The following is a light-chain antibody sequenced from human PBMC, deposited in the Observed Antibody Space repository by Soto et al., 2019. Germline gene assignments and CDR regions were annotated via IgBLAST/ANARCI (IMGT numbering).Light chain of an antibody. J-gene: IGLJ1*01. CDR3: SSYTIRTPYV. Sequence: SAAKQPPPLSAAPRHSVALSRPGNRRYVGSYNPVSWYQQPPGTAPKLMIYDVNNRPSGVPDRFSGSKSGNTASLTISGLQAEDEADYYSSSYTIRTPYVSGPGTKVTVL. V-gene: IGLV2-18*02. CDR2: DVN. CDR1: RRYVGSYNP.